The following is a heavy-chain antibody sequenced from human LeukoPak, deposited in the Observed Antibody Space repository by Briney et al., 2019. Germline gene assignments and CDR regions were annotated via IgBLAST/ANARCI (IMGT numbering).Heavy chain of an antibody. J-gene: IGHJ4*02. V-gene: IGHV1-3*01. CDR3: ARGGRDGYGDYGDY. Sequence: ASVKVSCKASGYTFTSYAMHWVRQAPGQRLEWMGWINAGNGNTKYSQKFQGRVTITRDTSASTAYMELSSLRSEDTAVYYCARGGRDGYGDYGDYWGQGTLVTVSS. CDR1: GYTFTSYA. CDR2: INAGNGNT. D-gene: IGHD4-17*01.